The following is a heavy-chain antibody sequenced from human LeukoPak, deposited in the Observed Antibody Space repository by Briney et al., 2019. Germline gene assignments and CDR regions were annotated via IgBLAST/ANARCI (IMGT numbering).Heavy chain of an antibody. V-gene: IGHV3-64*01. CDR3: ARSRGYYYYYMDV. CDR2: ISSNGGST. Sequence: GGSLRLSCAASGFTFNNYAMHWVRQAPGKGLEYVSAISSNGGSTYYANSVKGRFTISRDNSKNTLYLQMGSLRAEDMAVYYCARSRGYYYYYMDVWGKGTTVTVSS. CDR1: GFTFNNYA. J-gene: IGHJ6*03.